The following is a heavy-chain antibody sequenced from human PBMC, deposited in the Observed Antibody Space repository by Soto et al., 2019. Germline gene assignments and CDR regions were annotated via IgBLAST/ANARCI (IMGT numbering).Heavy chain of an antibody. CDR2: ISATGGST. CDR3: AKSVAYYYDSSGPDDAFDI. V-gene: IGHV3-23*01. J-gene: IGHJ3*02. D-gene: IGHD3-22*01. Sequence: EVQLLESGGGLVQPGGSLRLSCAASGFTFSSYAMSWVRQAPGKGLEWVSTISATGGSTFYGDSVKGRFTISRDNSKNTLYLEMNSLRAEDTAVYYCAKSVAYYYDSSGPDDAFDIWGQGTMVTVSS. CDR1: GFTFSSYA.